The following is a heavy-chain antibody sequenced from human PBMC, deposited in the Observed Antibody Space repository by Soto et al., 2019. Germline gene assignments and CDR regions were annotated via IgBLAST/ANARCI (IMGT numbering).Heavy chain of an antibody. D-gene: IGHD3-10*01. CDR2: VYYSGST. Sequence: SETLSLTCTVSGGSISSISSYWGWIRQPPGKGLEWIGNVYYSGSTYSNPSLKSRLTISADTSKNQFSLKLSSVTAADTAVYFCAGQSEYYYASGRAAPLYGMDVWGQGPTVT. V-gene: IGHV4-39*01. CDR1: GGSISSISSY. J-gene: IGHJ6*02. CDR3: AGQSEYYYASGRAAPLYGMDV.